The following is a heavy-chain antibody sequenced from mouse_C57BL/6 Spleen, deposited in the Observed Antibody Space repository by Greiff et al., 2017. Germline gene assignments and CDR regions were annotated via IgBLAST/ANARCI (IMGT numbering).Heavy chain of an antibody. V-gene: IGHV1-20*01. CDR3: ARLKVELLYFDY. J-gene: IGHJ2*01. CDR1: GYSFTGYF. Sequence: VQLQQSGPELVKPGDSVKISCKASGYSFTGYFMNWVMQSHGKSLEWIGRINPYNGDTFYNQKFKGKATLTVDQSSSTAHMELRSLTSEDSAVYYCARLKVELLYFDYWGQGTTLTVSS. D-gene: IGHD1-1*01. CDR2: INPYNGDT.